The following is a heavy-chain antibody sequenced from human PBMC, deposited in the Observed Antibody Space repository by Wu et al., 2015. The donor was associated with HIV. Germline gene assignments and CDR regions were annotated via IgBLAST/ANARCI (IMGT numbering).Heavy chain of an antibody. CDR1: GGSFSGYY. D-gene: IGHD1-26*01. CDR2: IIHSGNT. CDR3: ARGWGSSGRYSDLPYFDL. Sequence: QVQLQQWGAGPLKPSETLSLTCAVYGGSFSGYYWTWIRQSPGKGLEWIGEIIHSGNTNYNPSLKRRVTMSLDTSKKQFSLKLTSVTAADTAVYYCARGWGSSGRYSDLPYFDLWGLAPWSLSPQ. V-gene: IGHV4-34*01. J-gene: IGHJ2*01.